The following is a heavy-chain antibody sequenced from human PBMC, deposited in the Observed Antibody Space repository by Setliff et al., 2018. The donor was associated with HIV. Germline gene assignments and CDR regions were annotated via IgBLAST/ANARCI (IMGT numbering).Heavy chain of an antibody. V-gene: IGHV4-59*01. D-gene: IGHD2-15*01. Sequence: KASETLSLTCSVSGDSIGAYHWSWIRQPPGRGLEWIGYIHSSGTTHYNPSLSSRVTISFDASKKYFSLKLTSVTAADTAMYYCATYSAGEGGRGHWGQGTLVTVSS. J-gene: IGHJ4*02. CDR3: ATYSAGEGGRGH. CDR2: IHSSGTT. CDR1: GDSIGAYH.